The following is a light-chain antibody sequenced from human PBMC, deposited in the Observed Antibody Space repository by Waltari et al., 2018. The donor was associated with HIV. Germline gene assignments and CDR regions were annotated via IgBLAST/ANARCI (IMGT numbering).Light chain of an antibody. CDR1: ELGNKD. CDR3: QAWDSNTAV. CDR2: QSK. Sequence: SYELAQPPSVYVSPGQTAIISCSGDELGNKDACWYQQKPGQSPVLVIFQSKRRPSGIPERFSGSNSGNTATLTISGAQAVDEADYYCQAWDSNTAVFGGGTKLTVL. J-gene: IGLJ2*01. V-gene: IGLV3-1*01.